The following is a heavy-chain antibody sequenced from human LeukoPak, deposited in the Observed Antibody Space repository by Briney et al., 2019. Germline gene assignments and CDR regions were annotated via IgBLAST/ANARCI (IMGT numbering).Heavy chain of an antibody. D-gene: IGHD3-10*01. CDR3: ARGFGELSDY. CDR2: IIPIFGSA. V-gene: IGHV1-69*01. CDR1: GGTFESYA. Sequence: SVKVSCKASGGTFESYAISWVRQAPGQGLEWMGGIIPIFGSANYAQNFQGRVTITADESTSTAYMELSSLRSEDTAVYYCARGFGELSDYWGQGTLVTVSS. J-gene: IGHJ4*02.